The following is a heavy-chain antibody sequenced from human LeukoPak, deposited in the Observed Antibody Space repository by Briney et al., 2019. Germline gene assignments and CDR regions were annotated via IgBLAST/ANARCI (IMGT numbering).Heavy chain of an antibody. J-gene: IGHJ4*02. V-gene: IGHV3-73*01. D-gene: IGHD3-22*01. CDR3: VPTYFSDSSTFYPDY. Sequence: PGGSLRLSCAAFGFTFSDFAMHWVRQASGKGLELVGRVRKKADNYATAYAASVKGRFTISRDDSKNTAYLQMNSLKTEDTAVYYCVPTYFSDSSTFYPDYWGQGTLITVSS. CDR1: GFTFSDFA. CDR2: VRKKADNYAT.